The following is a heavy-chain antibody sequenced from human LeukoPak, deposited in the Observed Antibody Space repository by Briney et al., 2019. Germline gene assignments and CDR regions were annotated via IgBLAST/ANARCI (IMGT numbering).Heavy chain of an antibody. CDR1: GGNFNNYA. CDR2: IIPILGVA. J-gene: IGHJ4*02. V-gene: IGHV1-69*04. D-gene: IGHD3-10*01. Sequence: SVKVSCKASGGNFNNYAIHWVRQAPGQGLEWMGRIIPILGVAVYAQNFQDRVTITADKSTSTAYLELNSLKSEDTAVYFCARADGSGNAAYYFDFWGQGTLVTVSS. CDR3: ARADGSGNAAYYFDF.